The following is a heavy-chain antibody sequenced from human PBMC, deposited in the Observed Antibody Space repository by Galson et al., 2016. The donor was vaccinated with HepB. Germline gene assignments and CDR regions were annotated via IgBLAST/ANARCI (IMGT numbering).Heavy chain of an antibody. CDR3: AKDRTPGLGGGFDV. D-gene: IGHD3-16*01. Sequence: SLRLSCAVSGFTFSSYGMSWVRQAPGKGLEWASAITGSGYSTYYADSVKGRFTISRDNSKNTLSLQMNSLRAKDTAVYYCAKDRTPGLGGGFDVWGQGTTVTVSS. CDR2: ITGSGYST. J-gene: IGHJ6*02. CDR1: GFTFSSYG. V-gene: IGHV3-23*01.